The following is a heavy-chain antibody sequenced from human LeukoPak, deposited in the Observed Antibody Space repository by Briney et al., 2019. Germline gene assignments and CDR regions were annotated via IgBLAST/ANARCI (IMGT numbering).Heavy chain of an antibody. CDR2: ITGGGGST. Sequence: GGSLRLSCAASGFTFSNYAMSWVRQAPGKGLEWVSAITGGGGSTYYADSVKGRFTISRDNSKNTLYLQMNILRVEDTAVYYCAKDADVLRFLEWSSWGQGTLVTVSS. CDR1: GFTFSNYA. D-gene: IGHD3-3*01. V-gene: IGHV3-23*01. CDR3: AKDADVLRFLEWSS. J-gene: IGHJ5*02.